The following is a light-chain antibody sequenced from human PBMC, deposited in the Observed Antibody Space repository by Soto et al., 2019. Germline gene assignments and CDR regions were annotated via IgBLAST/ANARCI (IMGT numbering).Light chain of an antibody. V-gene: IGLV2-14*01. CDR1: SSDVGGYNF. CDR3: SSYTTTSTLV. Sequence: QSVLTQPASVSGSPGQSITISCAGTSSDVGGYNFVSWYQQHPGKVPKLLISEVSNRPSGVSNRFSGSKSGNTASLTISGLQAEDEADYYCSSYTTTSTLVFGGGTQLTVL. J-gene: IGLJ7*01. CDR2: EVS.